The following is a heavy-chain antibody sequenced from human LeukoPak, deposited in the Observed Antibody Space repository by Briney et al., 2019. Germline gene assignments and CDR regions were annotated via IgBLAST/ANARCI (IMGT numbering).Heavy chain of an antibody. CDR1: GFTFSSYA. V-gene: IGHV3-30-3*01. D-gene: IGHD6-13*01. CDR3: AKGQRGLQQLVRPLDY. J-gene: IGHJ4*02. Sequence: GRSLRLSCAASGFTFSSYAMHWVRQAPGKGLEWVAVISYDGSNKYYADSVKGRFTISRDNSKNTLYLQMNSLRAEDTAVYYCAKGQRGLQQLVRPLDYWGQGTLVTVSS. CDR2: ISYDGSNK.